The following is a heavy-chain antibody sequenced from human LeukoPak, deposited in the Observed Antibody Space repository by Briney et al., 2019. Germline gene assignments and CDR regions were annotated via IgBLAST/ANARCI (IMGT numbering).Heavy chain of an antibody. CDR2: IYYSGST. CDR3: ARVGYNWSTNDAFDI. J-gene: IGHJ3*02. CDR1: GGSISSYY. V-gene: IGHV4-59*01. Sequence: PSETLSLTCTVSGGSISSYYWSWIRQPPGKGLEWIGYIYYSGSTNYNPSLKSRVTISVDTSKNQFSLKLSSVTAADTAVYYCARVGYNWSTNDAFDIWGQGTMVTVSS. D-gene: IGHD1-20*01.